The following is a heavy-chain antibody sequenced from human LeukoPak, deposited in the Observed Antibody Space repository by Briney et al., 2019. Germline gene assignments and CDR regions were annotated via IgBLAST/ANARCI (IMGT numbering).Heavy chain of an antibody. Sequence: GESLKISYKGSGYTFTSYWIGWVRQMPGKGLEWMGIIYPGDSDTRYSPSFQGQVTISADKSISTAYLQWSSLKASDTAMYYCARAAAYGDGYFDYWGQGTLVTVSS. V-gene: IGHV5-51*01. CDR1: GYTFTSYW. J-gene: IGHJ4*02. D-gene: IGHD4-17*01. CDR3: ARAAAYGDGYFDY. CDR2: IYPGDSDT.